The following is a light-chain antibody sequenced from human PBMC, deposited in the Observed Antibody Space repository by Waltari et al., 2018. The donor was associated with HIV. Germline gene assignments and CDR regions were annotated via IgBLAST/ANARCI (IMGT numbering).Light chain of an antibody. V-gene: IGLV1-47*01. CDR3: GVWDSTLKQWL. J-gene: IGLJ3*02. CDR1: TSNVETQW. CDR2: RNY. Sequence: QSVLTQPPSASGAPGQTGTISCSGSTSNVETQWVYWYQQLPGTAPKLLIYRNYQRPSGVPDRFSSSKSGASASLIISGLRSEDEADYFCGVWDSTLKQWLFGGRTKLTVL.